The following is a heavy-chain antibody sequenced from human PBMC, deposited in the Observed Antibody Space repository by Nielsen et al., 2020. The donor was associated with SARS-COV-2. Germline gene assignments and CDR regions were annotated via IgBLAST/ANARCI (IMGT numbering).Heavy chain of an antibody. D-gene: IGHD2-15*01. Sequence: SETLSLTCTVSGGSISSSSYYWGWNRQPPGKGLEWIGYIYYSGSTYYNPSLKSRVTISVDTSKNQFSLKLSSVTAADTAVYYCARVGVMVVAATPYYYYYMDVWGKGTTVTVSS. V-gene: IGHV4-30-4*08. CDR3: ARVGVMVVAATPYYYYYMDV. J-gene: IGHJ6*03. CDR1: GGSISSSSYY. CDR2: IYYSGST.